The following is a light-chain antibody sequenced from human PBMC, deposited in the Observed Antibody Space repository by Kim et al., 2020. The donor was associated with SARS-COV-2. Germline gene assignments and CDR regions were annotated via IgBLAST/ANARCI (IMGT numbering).Light chain of an antibody. CDR2: GNN. CDR3: ATRDRRHHVL. V-gene: IGLV3-19*01. J-gene: IGLJ2*01. CDR1: NLRSYF. Sequence: SSELTQDPTVSVALGQTVTITCTGDNLRSYFASWYQQKPGQAPVLVMFGNNHRPSVISDRFSGSSSRNTGALTIPGAQSEDEADYYCATRDRRHHVLFGG.